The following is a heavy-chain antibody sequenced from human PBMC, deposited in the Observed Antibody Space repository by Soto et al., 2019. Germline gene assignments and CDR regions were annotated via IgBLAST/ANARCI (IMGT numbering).Heavy chain of an antibody. CDR3: ARDRSYYGSGSRLHY. CDR2: IYYSGST. Sequence: QVQLQESGPGLVKPSQTLSLTCTVSGGSISSGGYYWSWIRQHPGKGLEWIGYIYYSGSTYYNPSLKSRVTRXXAXSXXQSPLKLSSVTAADTAVYYCARDRSYYGSGSRLHYWGQGTLVTVSS. D-gene: IGHD3-10*01. V-gene: IGHV4-31*03. J-gene: IGHJ4*02. CDR1: GGSISSGGYY.